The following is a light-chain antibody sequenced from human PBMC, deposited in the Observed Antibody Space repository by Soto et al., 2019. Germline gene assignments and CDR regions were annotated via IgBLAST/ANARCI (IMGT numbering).Light chain of an antibody. CDR3: QQYYSLPPP. J-gene: IGKJ1*01. Sequence: MYNSLSSVSAYIGDRLTTSCQISQGISSYLAWYQQKPGKAPELLIYAASTLQSGVPSRFSGSGSGTDFTLTISCLQSEDFASYYCQQYYSLPPPSGQLANVDIK. CDR1: QGISSY. CDR2: AAS. V-gene: IGKV1D-8*01.